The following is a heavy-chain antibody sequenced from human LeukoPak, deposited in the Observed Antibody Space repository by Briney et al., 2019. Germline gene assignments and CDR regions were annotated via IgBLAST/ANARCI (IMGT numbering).Heavy chain of an antibody. V-gene: IGHV4-59*01. D-gene: IGHD4-17*01. CDR3: ASTGYGDYN. Sequence: PSETLSLTCTVSGGSISSYYWSWIRQPPGKGLKWIGNIYYSGYTTYSPSLRSRVTISVDTSKNQFSLKLSSVTAADAAVYYCASTGYGDYNWGQGTLVTVSS. J-gene: IGHJ4*02. CDR2: IYYSGYT. CDR1: GGSISSYY.